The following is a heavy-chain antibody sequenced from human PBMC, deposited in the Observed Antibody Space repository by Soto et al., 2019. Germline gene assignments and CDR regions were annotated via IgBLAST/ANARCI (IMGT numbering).Heavy chain of an antibody. D-gene: IGHD2-15*01. J-gene: IGHJ5*02. CDR2: ISYDGSNK. V-gene: IGHV3-30-3*01. CDR3: ARDQGSCSGGSCYGSWFDP. Sequence: QVQLVESGGGVVQPGRSLRLSCAASGLTFSSYAMHRVRQAPGKGLEWVAVISYDGSNKYYADSVKGRFTISRDNAKNTLYLQMNSLRAVDTAVYYCARDQGSCSGGSCYGSWFDPWGQGTLVTVSS. CDR1: GLTFSSYA.